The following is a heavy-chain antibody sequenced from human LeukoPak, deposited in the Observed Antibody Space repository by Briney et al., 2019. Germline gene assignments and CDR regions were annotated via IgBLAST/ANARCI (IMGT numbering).Heavy chain of an antibody. D-gene: IGHD6-13*01. V-gene: IGHV4-39*01. CDR2: IFYSGTT. Sequence: SETLSLACTVSGGSISSSNYHWGWIRLPPGKGLEWIGSIFYSGTTYYNPSLKSRVTISVDTSKNQFSLKLSSVTAADTAVYYCARYNSPSGDFDYWGQGTLVTVSS. J-gene: IGHJ4*02. CDR3: ARYNSPSGDFDY. CDR1: GGSISSSNYH.